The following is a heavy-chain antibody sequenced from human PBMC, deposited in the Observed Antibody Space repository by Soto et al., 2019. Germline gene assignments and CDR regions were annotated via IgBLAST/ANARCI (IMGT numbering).Heavy chain of an antibody. J-gene: IGHJ5*02. V-gene: IGHV4-31*03. CDR1: GGSISSGGYY. CDR3: ARGAWNDGNWFDP. CDR2: IYYSGST. D-gene: IGHD1-1*01. Sequence: SETLSLTCTVSGGSISSGGYYWSWIRQHPGKGLEWIGYIYYSGSTYYNPCLKSRVTISVDTSKNQFSLKLSSVTAADTAVYCRARGAWNDGNWFDPWGQGVLVTVSS.